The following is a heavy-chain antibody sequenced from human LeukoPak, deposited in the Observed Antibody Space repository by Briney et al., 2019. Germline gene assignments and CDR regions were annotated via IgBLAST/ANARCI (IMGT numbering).Heavy chain of an antibody. CDR3: ARGRARRITIFGVVIIFDP. Sequence: ETLSLTCAVYGGSFSGYYWSWIRQPPGKGLEWIGEINHSGSTNYNPSLKSRVTISVDTSKNQFSLELSSVTAADTAVYYCARGRARRITIFGVVIIFDPWGQGTLVTVSS. V-gene: IGHV4-34*01. D-gene: IGHD3-3*01. J-gene: IGHJ5*02. CDR2: INHSGST. CDR1: GGSFSGYY.